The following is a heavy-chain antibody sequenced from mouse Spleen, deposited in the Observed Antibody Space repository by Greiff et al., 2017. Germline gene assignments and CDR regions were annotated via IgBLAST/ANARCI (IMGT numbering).Heavy chain of an antibody. D-gene: IGHD2-2*01. V-gene: IGHV1-80*01. CDR2: IYPGEGDT. CDR3: ARLYGYLFDY. Sequence: QVQLQQSGAELVKPGASVKISGKASGYAFSSYWMNGVKQRPGKGLEWIGQIYPGEGDTNYNGKFKGKATLTADKSSSTAYMQLSSLTSEDSAVYFCARLYGYLFDYWGQGATLTVSS. J-gene: IGHJ2*01. CDR1: GYAFSSYW.